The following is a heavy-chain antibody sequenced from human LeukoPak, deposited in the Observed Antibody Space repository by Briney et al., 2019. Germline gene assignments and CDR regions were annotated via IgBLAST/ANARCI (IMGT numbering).Heavy chain of an antibody. V-gene: IGHV1-3*01. CDR3: ARFRSAMVHFDY. CDR2: INAGNGNT. D-gene: IGHD5-18*01. CDR1: GYTFTSYA. J-gene: IGHJ4*02. Sequence: ASVKVSCKASGYTFTSYAMHWVRQAPGQRLEWMGWINAGNGNTKYSQKFQGRVTITRDTSASTAYMELSSLRSEGTAVYYCARFRSAMVHFDYWGQGTLVTVSS.